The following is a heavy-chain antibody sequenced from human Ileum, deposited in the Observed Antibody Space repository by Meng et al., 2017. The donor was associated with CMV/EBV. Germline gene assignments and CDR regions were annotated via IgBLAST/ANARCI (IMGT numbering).Heavy chain of an antibody. CDR1: GYTFTGYY. Sequence: ASVKVSCKASGYTFTGYYMHWVRQAPGQGLEWMGWINPNSGGTNYAQKFQGRVTMTRDTSISTAYMELSRLRSDDTAVYYCARDVGYCSSTSCYDGMDVWGQGTTVTGYS. J-gene: IGHJ6*01. CDR3: ARDVGYCSSTSCYDGMDV. CDR2: INPNSGGT. D-gene: IGHD2-2*01. V-gene: IGHV1-2*02.